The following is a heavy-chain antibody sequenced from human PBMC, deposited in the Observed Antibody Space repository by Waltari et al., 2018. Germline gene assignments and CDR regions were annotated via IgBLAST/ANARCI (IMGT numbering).Heavy chain of an antibody. CDR2: SRGSGDNTNEKT. D-gene: IGHD6-25*01. CDR3: AKEAEDYGMDV. Sequence: EVQLLESGGGLVQPGGSLRLSCTGSGFTFNRYALNWVRQAPGKGLDWISGSRGSGDNTNEKTYSAKSMKGRFTISRDNSKNMLYLQMNSLRVEDTAIYYCAKEAEDYGMDVWGQGTTVTVSS. V-gene: IGHV3-23*01. J-gene: IGHJ6*02. CDR1: GFTFNRYA.